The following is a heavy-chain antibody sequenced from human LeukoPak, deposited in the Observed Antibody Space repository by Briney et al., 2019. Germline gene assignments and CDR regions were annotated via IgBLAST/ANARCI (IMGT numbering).Heavy chain of an antibody. V-gene: IGHV1-2*02. D-gene: IGHD1-1*01. CDR1: GYSFSDYH. CDR3: ARENWIWDF. CDR2: IYPKSGGT. J-gene: IGHJ1*01. Sequence: GAPVTVSCKASGYSFSDYHIHWVRQAPEQGLEWMGWIYPKSGGTYYAQKFQGRVSLTSDTSINTVYMELNSLTSDDTAVYFCARENWIWDFWGQGTLVTVSS.